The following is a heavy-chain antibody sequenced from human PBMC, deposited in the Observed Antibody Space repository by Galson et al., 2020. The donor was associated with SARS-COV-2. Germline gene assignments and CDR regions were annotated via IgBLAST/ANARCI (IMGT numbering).Heavy chain of an antibody. D-gene: IGHD2-21*02. Sequence: GGSLRLSCAASGFTFSDYYMSWIRQAPGKGLEWVSYISSSGSTIYYADSVKGRFTISRDNAKNSLYLQMNSLRAEDTAVYYCASINCGGDCYYYYYYYGMDVWGQGTTVTVS. CDR3: ASINCGGDCYYYYYYYGMDV. V-gene: IGHV3-11*01. J-gene: IGHJ6*02. CDR2: ISSSGSTI. CDR1: GFTFSDYY.